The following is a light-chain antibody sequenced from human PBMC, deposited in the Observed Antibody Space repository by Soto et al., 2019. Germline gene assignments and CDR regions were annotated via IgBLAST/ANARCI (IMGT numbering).Light chain of an antibody. J-gene: IGLJ3*02. V-gene: IGLV4-69*01. Sequence: QPVLTQSPSASASLGASVKITCTLSSGHITYVVAWLQQQPEKAPRYLMKVNGDGSHTRGDGIPDRFSGSSSGAERYLTISSRQSDDEAVYYCQTWGSGIRVFGGGTKLTVL. CDR1: SGHITYV. CDR2: VNGDGSH. CDR3: QTWGSGIRV.